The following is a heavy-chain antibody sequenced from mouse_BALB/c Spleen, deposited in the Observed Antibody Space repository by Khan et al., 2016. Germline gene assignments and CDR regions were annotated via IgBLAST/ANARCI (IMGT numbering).Heavy chain of an antibody. V-gene: IGHV3-2*02. Sequence: VQLKQSGPGLVKPSQSLSLTCTVTGYSITSDYAWNWIRQFPGNKLEWMGYISYSGSTSYNPSLKSRISITRDTSKNQFFLQLNSVTTEDTATYYCARSNYGDDGVGCDYWGQGTTLTVSS. D-gene: IGHD2-2*01. CDR1: GYSITSDYA. J-gene: IGHJ2*01. CDR2: ISYSGST. CDR3: ARSNYGDDGVGCDY.